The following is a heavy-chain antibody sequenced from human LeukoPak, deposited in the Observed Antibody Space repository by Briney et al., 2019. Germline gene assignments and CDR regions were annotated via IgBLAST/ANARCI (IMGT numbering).Heavy chain of an antibody. CDR1: RFTFSSYW. V-gene: IGHV3-7*01. J-gene: IGHJ6*03. CDR3: ARGGYCTSANCYTYSYYMDV. Sequence: PGGSLRLSCAASRFTFSSYWMNWVRQAPGKGLEWVANIKQDESEKYYVDSVKGRFTISRDNAKNSLYLQMNNLRAEDTAVYYCARGGYCTSANCYTYSYYMDVWGKGTTVTVPS. CDR2: IKQDESEK. D-gene: IGHD2-2*02.